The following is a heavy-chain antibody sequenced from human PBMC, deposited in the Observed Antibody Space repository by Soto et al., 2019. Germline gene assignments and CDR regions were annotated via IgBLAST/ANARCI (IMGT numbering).Heavy chain of an antibody. Sequence: EVQLVESGGGLVKPGGSLRLSCAASGFTFSSYSMNWVRQAPGKGLEWVSSISSSSSYIYYADSVKGRFTISRDNAXXSLYLQMNSLRAEDTAVYYCARDPGYYDCSGYLDYWGQGTLVTVSS. J-gene: IGHJ4*02. CDR1: GFTFSSYS. D-gene: IGHD3-22*01. CDR3: ARDPGYYDCSGYLDY. CDR2: ISSSSSYI. V-gene: IGHV3-21*01.